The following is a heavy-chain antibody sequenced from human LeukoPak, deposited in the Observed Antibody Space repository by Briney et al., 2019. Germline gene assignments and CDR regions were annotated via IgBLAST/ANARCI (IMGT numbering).Heavy chain of an antibody. Sequence: SVKVSCKASGGTFSSYAINWVQQPPGQGLEWMGGILPIFGSANYAQKFQGRVTITPDESTSTAYVELSSLRSEDTAVYYCASSNLALNDYSGYTFDFWGQGTLVTVSS. CDR2: ILPIFGSA. V-gene: IGHV1-69*13. CDR3: ASSNLALNDYSGYTFDF. J-gene: IGHJ4*02. CDR1: GGTFSSYA. D-gene: IGHD3-22*01.